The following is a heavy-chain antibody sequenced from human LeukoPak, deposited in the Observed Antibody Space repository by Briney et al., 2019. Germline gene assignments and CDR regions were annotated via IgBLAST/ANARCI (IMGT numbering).Heavy chain of an antibody. Sequence: GASVKVSCKASGYTFTSYGISWVRQAPGQGLEWMGWISAYNGNTNYAQKLQGRVTMTTDTSTSTAYMELRSLRSDDTAVYYCARIGEPPSMQQLYAFDIWGQGTMVTVSS. CDR1: GYTFTSYG. D-gene: IGHD6-13*01. J-gene: IGHJ3*02. V-gene: IGHV1-18*01. CDR3: ARIGEPPSMQQLYAFDI. CDR2: ISAYNGNT.